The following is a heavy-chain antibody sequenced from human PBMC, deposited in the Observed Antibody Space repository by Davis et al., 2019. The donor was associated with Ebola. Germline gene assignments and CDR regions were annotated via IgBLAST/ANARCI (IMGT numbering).Heavy chain of an antibody. CDR3: ARYDGTNYYGMDV. D-gene: IGHD3-22*01. V-gene: IGHV5-51*01. J-gene: IGHJ6*02. CDR1: GYTFTNYW. CDR2: IYPGDSDT. Sequence: GESLKISCKGSGYTFTNYWIAWVRQMPGKGLEWMGIIYPGDSDTRYSPSFQGQVTISADKSISTAYLQWSSLKASDTAMYYCARYDGTNYYGMDVWGQGTTVTVSS.